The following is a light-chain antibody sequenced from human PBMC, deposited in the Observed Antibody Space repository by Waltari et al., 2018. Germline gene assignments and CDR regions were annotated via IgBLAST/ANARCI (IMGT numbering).Light chain of an antibody. V-gene: IGKV3-11*01. CDR2: DTS. J-gene: IGKJ4*01. CDR3: QQGSILPLT. Sequence: EVVLTQSPVTLSLAAGERPTLSCRASESVSNYLAWYQQKPGQSPRLLIYDTSKRATGIPARFSGSGYGTDFTLTINNLEAEDFALYYCQQGSILPLTFGGGTKVEIK. CDR1: ESVSNY.